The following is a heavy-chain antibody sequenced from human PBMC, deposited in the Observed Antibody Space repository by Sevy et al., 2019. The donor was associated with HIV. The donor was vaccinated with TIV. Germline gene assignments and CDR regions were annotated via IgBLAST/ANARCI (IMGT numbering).Heavy chain of an antibody. V-gene: IGHV3-23*01. D-gene: IGHD1-26*01. CDR3: AKRSAVGTIQH. Sequence: GGSLRLSCAASGFTFSSYDMSWVRQAPGKGLEWVSAISGSGGSTYYADSVKGRFTISRDNSKNTLYLQMNSLRAEDTAVYYCAKRSAVGTIQHWGQGTLVTVSS. CDR1: GFTFSSYD. CDR2: ISGSGGST. J-gene: IGHJ1*01.